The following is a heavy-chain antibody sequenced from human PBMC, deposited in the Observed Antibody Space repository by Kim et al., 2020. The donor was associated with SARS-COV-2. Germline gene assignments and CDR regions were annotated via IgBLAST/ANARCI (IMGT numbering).Heavy chain of an antibody. J-gene: IGHJ3*02. CDR3: ARDRARWYDAFDI. Sequence: YAQGFTGRFVFSLDTSVSTAYLQISSLKAEDTAVYYCARDRARWYDAFDIWGQGTMVTVSS. D-gene: IGHD6-13*01. V-gene: IGHV7-4-1*02.